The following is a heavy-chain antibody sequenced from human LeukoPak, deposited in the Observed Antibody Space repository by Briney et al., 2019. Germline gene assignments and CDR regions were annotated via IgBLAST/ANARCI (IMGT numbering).Heavy chain of an antibody. J-gene: IGHJ4*02. CDR3: AGDYDSSGYAGY. V-gene: IGHV4-59*08. CDR2: IYYSGST. Sequence: PSETLSLTCIVSGGSISSYYWSWIRQPPGKGLEWIGYIYYSGSTNYNPSLKSRVTISVDTSKNQFSLKLSSVTAADTAVYYCAGDYDSSGYAGYWGQGTLVTVSS. CDR1: GGSISSYY. D-gene: IGHD3-22*01.